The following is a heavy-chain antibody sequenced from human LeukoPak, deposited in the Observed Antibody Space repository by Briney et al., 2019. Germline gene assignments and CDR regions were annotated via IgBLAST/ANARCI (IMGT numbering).Heavy chain of an antibody. V-gene: IGHV3-23*01. D-gene: IGHD3-10*01. Sequence: GGSLRLSCAASGFTFSSYAMSWVRQAPGKGLEWVSAISGSGGSTYYADSVKGRFTISRDNSKNTLYLQMNSLRAEDTPVYYFANSPVGFGELLDYWGQGTLVTVSS. CDR2: ISGSGGST. J-gene: IGHJ4*02. CDR3: ANSPVGFGELLDY. CDR1: GFTFSSYA.